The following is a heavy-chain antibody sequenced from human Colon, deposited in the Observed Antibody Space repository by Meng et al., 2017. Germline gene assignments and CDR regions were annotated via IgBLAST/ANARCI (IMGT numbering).Heavy chain of an antibody. D-gene: IGHD3-10*01. Sequence: QLQESGPVLVKPSGTLSLTCTVSGGSISSSSYYWGWIRQPPGKGLEWIGSIYYSGSTYYNPSLKSRVTISVDTSKNQFSLKLSSVTAADTAVYYCARDYYGSGSYYNDWYFDLWGRGTLVTVSS. CDR3: ARDYYGSGSYYNDWYFDL. CDR1: GGSISSSSYY. V-gene: IGHV4-39*07. J-gene: IGHJ2*01. CDR2: IYYSGST.